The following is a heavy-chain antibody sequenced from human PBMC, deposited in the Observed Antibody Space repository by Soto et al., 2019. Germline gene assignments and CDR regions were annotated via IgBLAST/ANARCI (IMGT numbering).Heavy chain of an antibody. CDR3: ARALYYDILTGYYSFDY. D-gene: IGHD3-9*01. CDR2: IIPIFGTA. Sequence: SVKVSCKASGGTFSSYAISWVRQAPGQGLEWMGGIIPIFGTANYAQKFQGRVTITADESTSTAYMELSSLGSEDTAVYYCARALYYDILTGYYSFDYWGQGTLVTVS. V-gene: IGHV1-69*13. J-gene: IGHJ4*02. CDR1: GGTFSSYA.